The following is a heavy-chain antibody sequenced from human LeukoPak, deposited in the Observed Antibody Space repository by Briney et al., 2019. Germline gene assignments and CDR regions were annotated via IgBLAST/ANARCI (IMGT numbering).Heavy chain of an antibody. D-gene: IGHD3-22*01. CDR1: GGSISSYY. CDR3: ARDKYYDSSGYNWFDP. V-gene: IGHV4-59*01. CDR2: IYYSGST. J-gene: IGHJ5*02. Sequence: SETLSLTCTVSGGSISSYYWSWIRQPPGKGLEWIGYIYYSGSTNYNPSLKSRVTISVDTSKNQFSLKLSSVTAADTAVYYCARDKYYDSSGYNWFDPWGQGTLVTVSS.